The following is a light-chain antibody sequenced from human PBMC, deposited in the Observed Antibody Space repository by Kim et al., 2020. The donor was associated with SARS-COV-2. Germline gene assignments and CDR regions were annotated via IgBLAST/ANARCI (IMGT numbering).Light chain of an antibody. J-gene: IGLJ2*01. CDR2: QDS. CDR3: QAWDSSTVV. Sequence: VSQGKTASITCSGDKLGDKYSCWYQQKPGQPPVLVIYQDSKRPSGIPERFSGSNSGNTATLTISGTQAMDEADYYCQAWDSSTVVFGGGTQLTVL. V-gene: IGLV3-1*01. CDR1: KLGDKY.